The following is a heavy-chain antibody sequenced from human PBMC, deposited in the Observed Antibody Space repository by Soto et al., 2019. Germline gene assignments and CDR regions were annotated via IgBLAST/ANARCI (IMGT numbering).Heavy chain of an antibody. CDR3: ATGTRYSYGYDRDY. D-gene: IGHD5-18*01. V-gene: IGHV1-24*01. CDR1: GYTLTELS. CDR2: FDPEDGET. Sequence: ASVKVSCKVSGYTLTELSMHWVRQAPGKGLEWMGGFDPEDGETIYAQKFQGRATMTEDTSTDTAYMELSSLRSEDTAVYYCATGTRYSYGYDRDYWGQGTLVTVSS. J-gene: IGHJ4*02.